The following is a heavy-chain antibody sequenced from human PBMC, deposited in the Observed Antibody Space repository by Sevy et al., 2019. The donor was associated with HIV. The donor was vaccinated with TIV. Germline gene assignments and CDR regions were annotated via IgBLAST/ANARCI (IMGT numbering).Heavy chain of an antibody. CDR3: ARKSVSYSHFDY. J-gene: IGHJ4*02. Sequence: GVSLRLSCAASGFTFSYYDMHWVRQPTGKGLEWVSGFGIAGDTYYSDSVKGRFTISRENAKNSLYLQMNSLRAGDTAVYYCARKSVSYSHFDYWGQGTLVTVSS. V-gene: IGHV3-13*01. CDR2: FGIAGDT. D-gene: IGHD1-26*01. CDR1: GFTFSYYD.